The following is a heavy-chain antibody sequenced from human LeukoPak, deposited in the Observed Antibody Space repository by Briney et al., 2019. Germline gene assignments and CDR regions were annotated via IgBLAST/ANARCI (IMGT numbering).Heavy chain of an antibody. CDR3: AKVFGNYYFDY. J-gene: IGHJ4*02. D-gene: IGHD1-7*01. Sequence: GGSLRLSCATSGFTFSDFAMRWVRQAPGKGLEWVSAISQSGDGTYYADSVKGRFTISRDNSKSTVYLQMSSLRDEDTAIYYCAKVFGNYYFDYWGQGTLVTVSS. CDR2: ISQSGDGT. CDR1: GFTFSDFA. V-gene: IGHV3-23*01.